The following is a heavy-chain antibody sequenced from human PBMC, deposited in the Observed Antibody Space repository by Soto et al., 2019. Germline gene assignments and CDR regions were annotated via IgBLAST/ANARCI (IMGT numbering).Heavy chain of an antibody. D-gene: IGHD3-3*01. CDR1: GYTFTGYY. CDR3: ARGPRAHYDFWSGYYSPASRMDY. V-gene: IGHV1-2*04. J-gene: IGHJ4*02. Sequence: GASVKVSCKASGYTFTGYYMHWVRQAPGQGLERMGYINPNSGGTNYAQKFQGWVTMTRDTSISTAYMELSRLRSDDTAVYYCARGPRAHYDFWSGYYSPASRMDYWGQGTLVTVSS. CDR2: INPNSGGT.